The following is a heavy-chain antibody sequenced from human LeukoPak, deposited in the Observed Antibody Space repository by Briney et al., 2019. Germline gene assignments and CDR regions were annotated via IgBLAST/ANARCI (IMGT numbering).Heavy chain of an antibody. CDR2: ISGSGGST. D-gene: IGHD3-22*01. V-gene: IGHV3-23*01. Sequence: GGSLRLSCAASGFTISSYAMSWVRQAPGKGLEWVSGISGSGGSTYYADFVEGRFTISRDNSKNTLYLQMNSLRAEDTAVYYCAKHYDSSGYFYYYYMDVWGKGTTVTVSS. J-gene: IGHJ6*03. CDR3: AKHYDSSGYFYYYYMDV. CDR1: GFTISSYA.